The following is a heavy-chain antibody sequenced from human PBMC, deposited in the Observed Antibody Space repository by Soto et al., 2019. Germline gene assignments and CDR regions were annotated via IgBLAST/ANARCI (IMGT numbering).Heavy chain of an antibody. D-gene: IGHD2-2*01. Sequence: GASVKVSCKASGYTLTSYYMHWVRQAPGQGLEWMGIINPSGGSTSYAQKFQGRVTMTRDTSTSTVYMELSSLRSEDTAVYYCARLQTPPYCSSTSCYAGYYYYYMDVWGKGTTVTVSS. CDR2: INPSGGST. CDR3: ARLQTPPYCSSTSCYAGYYYYYMDV. J-gene: IGHJ6*03. V-gene: IGHV1-46*01. CDR1: GYTLTSYY.